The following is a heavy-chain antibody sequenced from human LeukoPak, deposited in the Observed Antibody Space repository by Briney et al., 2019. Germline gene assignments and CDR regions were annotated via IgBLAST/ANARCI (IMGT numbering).Heavy chain of an antibody. CDR2: IYYSGST. Sequence: SETLSLTCTVSGGSISSSNYYWGWIRQPPGKGLEWIGSIYYSGSTCYNPSLKSRVTISVDTSKNQFSLKLSSVTAADTAVYYCARGEQWLVLAFDIWGQGTMVTVSS. CDR3: ARGEQWLVLAFDI. V-gene: IGHV4-39*07. CDR1: GGSISSSNYY. D-gene: IGHD6-19*01. J-gene: IGHJ3*02.